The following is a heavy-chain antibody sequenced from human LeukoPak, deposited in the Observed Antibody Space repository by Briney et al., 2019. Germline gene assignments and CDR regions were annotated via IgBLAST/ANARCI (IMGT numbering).Heavy chain of an antibody. D-gene: IGHD2-15*01. J-gene: IGHJ4*02. Sequence: GGSLTLSCAASGFTFSSYAMSWVRQAPGKGLEWVSGISGSGVGSGTRTHYADSVKGRFTIPRDNSKNTPYLQMNSLRAEDTAVYYCARSGLNRLDYWGQGTLVTVSS. V-gene: IGHV3-23*01. CDR1: GFTFSSYA. CDR2: ISGSGVGSGTRT. CDR3: ARSGLNRLDY.